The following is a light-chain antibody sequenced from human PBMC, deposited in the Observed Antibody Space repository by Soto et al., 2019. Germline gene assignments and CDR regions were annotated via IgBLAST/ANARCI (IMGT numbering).Light chain of an antibody. Sequence: EILMTQSPATLSVSPGERATLSCRASQGDGSNLAWYQQKPGQAPRLLIYGASTRATGIPARFSGSGSGTEFTLTISSLQSEDFAVYYCQQYNKWPLVTFGGGTKVEIK. J-gene: IGKJ4*01. CDR3: QQYNKWPLVT. CDR2: GAS. CDR1: QGDGSN. V-gene: IGKV3-15*01.